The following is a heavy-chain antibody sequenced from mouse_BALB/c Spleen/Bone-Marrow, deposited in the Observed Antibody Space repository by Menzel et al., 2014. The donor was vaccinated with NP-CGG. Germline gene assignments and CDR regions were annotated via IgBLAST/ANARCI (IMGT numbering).Heavy chain of an antibody. D-gene: IGHD3-2*02. J-gene: IGHJ1*01. Sequence: LQESGAELVKPGASVKMSCKASGYTFTSYNMHWVKQTPGQGLEWIGAIYPGNGDTSCNQKFKGKATLTADKSSSTAYMQLSSLTSEDSAVYYCAREATGYFDVWGAGTTVTVSS. CDR1: GYTFTSYN. CDR2: IYPGNGDT. V-gene: IGHV1-12*01. CDR3: AREATGYFDV.